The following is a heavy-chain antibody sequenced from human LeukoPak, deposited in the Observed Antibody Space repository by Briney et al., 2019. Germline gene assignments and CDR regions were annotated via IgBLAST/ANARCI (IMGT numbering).Heavy chain of an antibody. V-gene: IGHV3-74*01. J-gene: IGHJ4*02. Sequence: GGSLRLSCAASGFTFSAFWMHWVRQAPGKGLVWVSRINSDDSRTTYADSVKGRFTISRDNAKNTLYLQMNSLRAEDTAVYYCAKDGGDAAHDYWGQGTLVTVSS. CDR1: GFTFSAFW. CDR2: INSDDSRT. CDR3: AKDGGDAAHDY. D-gene: IGHD3-16*01.